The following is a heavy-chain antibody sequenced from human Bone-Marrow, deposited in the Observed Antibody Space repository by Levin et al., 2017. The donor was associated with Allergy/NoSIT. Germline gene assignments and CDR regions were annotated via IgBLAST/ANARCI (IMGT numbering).Heavy chain of an antibody. V-gene: IGHV3-23*01. CDR2: ISGSGGST. J-gene: IGHJ6*02. CDR1: GFTFSSYA. CDR3: AKGHFWSGYYTSNYDYYGMDV. D-gene: IGHD3-3*02. Sequence: GESLKISCAASGFTFSSYAMSWVRQAPGKGLEWVSAISGSGGSTYYADSVKGRFTISRDNSKNTLYLQMNSLRAEDTAVYYCAKGHFWSGYYTSNYDYYGMDVWGQGTTVTVSS.